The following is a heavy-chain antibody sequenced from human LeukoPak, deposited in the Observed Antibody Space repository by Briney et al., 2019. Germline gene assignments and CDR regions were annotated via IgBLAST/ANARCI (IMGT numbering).Heavy chain of an antibody. Sequence: PGRSLRLSCAASGFTFSSYAMHWVRQAPGKGLEWVAVISYDGSNKYCADSVKGRFTISRDNSKNTLYLQMNSLRAEDTAVYYCARVVGIAVAVAFDYWGQGTLVTVSS. CDR2: ISYDGSNK. CDR3: ARVVGIAVAVAFDY. D-gene: IGHD6-19*01. CDR1: GFTFSSYA. V-gene: IGHV3-30-3*01. J-gene: IGHJ4*02.